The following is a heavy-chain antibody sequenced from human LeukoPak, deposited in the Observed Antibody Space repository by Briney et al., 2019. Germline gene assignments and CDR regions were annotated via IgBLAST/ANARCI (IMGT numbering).Heavy chain of an antibody. J-gene: IGHJ4*02. CDR2: ISSSSSTI. CDR3: AREVTSGY. CDR1: GFTFSSYG. V-gene: IGHV3-48*02. Sequence: GGSLRLSCAASGFTFSSYGMTWVRQAPGKGLEWVSYISSSSSTIYYADSVKGRFTTSRDNAKNSLYLQMNSLRDGDTAVYYCAREVTSGYWGQGTLVTVSS. D-gene: IGHD6-6*01.